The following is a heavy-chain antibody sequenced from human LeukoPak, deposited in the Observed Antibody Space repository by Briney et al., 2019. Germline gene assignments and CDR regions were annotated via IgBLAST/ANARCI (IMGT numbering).Heavy chain of an antibody. J-gene: IGHJ4*02. CDR2: IYPGDSDT. CDR1: GYTFSSYL. D-gene: IGHD5-18*01. Sequence: GESLKISCKGSGYTFSSYLIVWVRQMAGKGLEWMGNIYPGDSDTRYSPSFQGQVTISADKSISTAYLQWSSLKASDTAMYYCARRGYSYGKDTYYFDYWGQGTLVTVSS. CDR3: ARRGYSYGKDTYYFDY. V-gene: IGHV5-51*01.